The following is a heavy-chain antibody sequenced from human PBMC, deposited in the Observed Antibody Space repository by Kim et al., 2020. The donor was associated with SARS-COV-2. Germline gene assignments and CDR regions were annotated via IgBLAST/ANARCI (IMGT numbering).Heavy chain of an antibody. J-gene: IGHJ5*02. CDR2: TYYRSKWYN. CDR3: VGGGGWNT. D-gene: IGHD6-19*01. CDR1: GDSVSSNSAA. Sequence: SQTLSLTCAISGDSVSSNSAAWNWIRQSPSRGLEWLGGTYYRSKWYNEYALSVKSRITINPDTSKNQFSLQLNSVTPEDTAVYYCVGGGGWNTWGQGTLVTVSS. V-gene: IGHV6-1*01.